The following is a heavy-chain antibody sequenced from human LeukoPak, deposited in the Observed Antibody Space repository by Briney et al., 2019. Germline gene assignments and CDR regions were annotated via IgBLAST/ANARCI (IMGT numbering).Heavy chain of an antibody. D-gene: IGHD5-12*01. V-gene: IGHV5-51*01. CDR1: GYSFTSYR. J-gene: IGHJ4*02. CDR2: IYPGDSDS. CDR3: ARVGGYEINNLYC. Sequence: GESLKISGQGSGYSFTSYRIGWVRQMPGKGLEWMEIIYPGDSDSRYSPSLKGQVTISDDKSISTAYLQWSSLKASDTAMYYCARVGGYEINNLYCWGQGTLVTVSS.